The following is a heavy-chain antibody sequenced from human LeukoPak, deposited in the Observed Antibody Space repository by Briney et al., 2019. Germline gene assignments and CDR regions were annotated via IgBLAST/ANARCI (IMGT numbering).Heavy chain of an antibody. Sequence: PSETLSLTCTVSGGSISSSSYYWGWIRRPPGKGLEWIGSIYYSGSTYYNPSLKSRVTISVDTSKNQFSLKLSSVTAADTAVYYCALTYYYDSSGYYYDYWGQGTLVTVSS. J-gene: IGHJ4*02. CDR1: GGSISSSSYY. CDR2: IYYSGST. V-gene: IGHV4-39*01. CDR3: ALTYYYDSSGYYYDY. D-gene: IGHD3-22*01.